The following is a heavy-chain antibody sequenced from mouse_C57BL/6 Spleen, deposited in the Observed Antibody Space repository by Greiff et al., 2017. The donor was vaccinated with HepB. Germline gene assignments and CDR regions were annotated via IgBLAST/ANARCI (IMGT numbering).Heavy chain of an antibody. V-gene: IGHV1-55*01. D-gene: IGHD3-1*01. J-gene: IGHJ2*01. Sequence: QVQLQQPGAELVKPGASVKMSCKASGYTFTSYWITWVKQRPGQGLEWIGDIYPGSGSTNYNEKFKSKATLTVDTSSSTAYMQLSSLTSEDSAVYYCAREGVGNRENDYWGQGTTLTVSS. CDR1: GYTFTSYW. CDR3: AREGVGNRENDY. CDR2: IYPGSGST.